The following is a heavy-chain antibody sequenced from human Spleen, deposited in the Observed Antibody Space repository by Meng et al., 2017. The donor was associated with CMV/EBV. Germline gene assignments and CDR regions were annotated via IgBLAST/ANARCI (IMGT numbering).Heavy chain of an antibody. CDR2: INPNSGGT. CDR3: ARGGGYCSSTSCYGWFDP. Sequence: ASVKVSCKASGYTFTGYYMHWVRQAPGQGLEWMGWINPNSGGTNYAQKFQGRVIMTRDTSISTAYMELSRLRSDDTAVYYCARGGGYCSSTSCYGWFDPWGQGTLVTVSS. V-gene: IGHV1-2*02. D-gene: IGHD2-2*01. J-gene: IGHJ5*02. CDR1: GYTFTGYY.